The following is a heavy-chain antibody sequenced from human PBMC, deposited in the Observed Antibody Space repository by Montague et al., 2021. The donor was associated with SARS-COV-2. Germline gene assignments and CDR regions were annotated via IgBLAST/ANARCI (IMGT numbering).Heavy chain of an antibody. CDR1: EYSLSEFS. V-gene: IGHV1-24*01. D-gene: IGHD3-22*01. CDR3: ATLGLEVITYAFEI. J-gene: IGHJ3*02. CDR2: FDSQDGET. Sequence: LVKVSCKVSEYSLSEFSLRMHWVRQAPGKGLEWMGEFDSQDGETTYAQKFQGRVTMTEDRSTDTVYMELSSLRSDDTAVYYCATLGLEVITYAFEIWGQGTMVTVSS.